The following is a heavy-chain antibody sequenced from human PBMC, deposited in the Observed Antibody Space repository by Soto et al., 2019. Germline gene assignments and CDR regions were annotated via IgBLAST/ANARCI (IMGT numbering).Heavy chain of an antibody. CDR1: GYSFTSYW. J-gene: IGHJ6*02. CDR3: ARRGQLVPGETDYGMDV. CDR2: IDPSDSYT. Sequence: PGESLKISCKGSGYSFTSYWISWVRQMPGKGLEWMGRIDPSDSYTNYSPSFQGHVTISADKSISTAYLQWSSLKASDTAMYYCARRGQLVPGETDYGMDVWGQGTTVT. V-gene: IGHV5-10-1*01. D-gene: IGHD6-6*01.